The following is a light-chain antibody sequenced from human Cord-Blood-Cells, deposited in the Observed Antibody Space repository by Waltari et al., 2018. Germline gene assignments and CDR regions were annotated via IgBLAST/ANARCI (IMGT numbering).Light chain of an antibody. V-gene: IGKV1-39*01. J-gene: IGKJ1*01. CDR2: AAS. CDR1: QSISSY. CDR3: QQSYSTPWT. Sequence: DIQMTQSPSSLSASVADRVTSTCRASQSISSYLNWYQQKPGKAPKLLIYAASSLQSGVPSRFSGSGSGTDFTLTISSLQPEDFATYYCQQSYSTPWTFGQGTKVEIK.